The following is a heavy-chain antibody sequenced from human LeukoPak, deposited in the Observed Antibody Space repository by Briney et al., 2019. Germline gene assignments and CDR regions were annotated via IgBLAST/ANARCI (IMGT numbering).Heavy chain of an antibody. V-gene: IGHV3-48*04. J-gene: IGHJ4*02. CDR3: ARNLYYYDSSGYYYY. D-gene: IGHD3-22*01. CDR2: ISSSGNSR. Sequence: PGGSLRLSCAAFGFILSNYRMNWVRQAPGKGLEWVSYISSSGNSREYADSVKGRFTISRDNARDSLHLQMNSLRVEDTAVYYCARNLYYYDSSGYYYYWGQGTLVTVSS. CDR1: GFILSNYR.